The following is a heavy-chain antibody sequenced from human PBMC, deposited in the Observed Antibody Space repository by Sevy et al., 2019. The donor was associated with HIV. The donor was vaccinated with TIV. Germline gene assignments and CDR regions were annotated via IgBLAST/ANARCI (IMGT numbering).Heavy chain of an antibody. J-gene: IGHJ6*02. CDR2: IGTAGDT. CDR3: ARGELGDYYYYYGMDV. CDR1: GFTFSSYD. V-gene: IGHV3-13*01. Sequence: GGSLRLSCAASGFTFSSYDMHWVRQATGKGLEWVPAIGTAGDTFYPGSVKGRFTVSRENAKNSLYLQMNSLRAGDTAVYYCARGELGDYYYYYGMDVWGQGTTVTVSS. D-gene: IGHD1-26*01.